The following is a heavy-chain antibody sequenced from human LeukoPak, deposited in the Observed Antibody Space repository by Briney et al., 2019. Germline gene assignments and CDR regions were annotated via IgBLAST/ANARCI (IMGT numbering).Heavy chain of an antibody. CDR2: TYYTGTS. D-gene: IGHD3-16*01. CDR1: GGSIRSHY. Sequence: SDTLSLPCSVSGGSIRSHYWSWIRQSPGKGLEWIGFTYYTGTSNSNPSLKRRGIMSTDPSKNQVSLRLTSVTAADTAIYYCARLRDSLGFHNWFDPWGKEILDSVSS. J-gene: IGHJ5*02. CDR3: ARLRDSLGFHNWFDP. V-gene: IGHV4-59*08.